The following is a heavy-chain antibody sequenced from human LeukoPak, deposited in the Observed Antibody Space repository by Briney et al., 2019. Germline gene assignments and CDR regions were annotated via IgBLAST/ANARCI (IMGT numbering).Heavy chain of an antibody. CDR2: ISYDGSNK. V-gene: IGHV3-30-3*01. Sequence: GGSLRLSCAASGFTFSSYAMPWVRQAPGKGLEWVAVISYDGSNKYYADSVKGRFTISRDNSKNTLYLQMNSLRAEDTAVYYCARGYYYDSSGYPDYWGQGTLVTVSS. D-gene: IGHD3-22*01. CDR3: ARGYYYDSSGYPDY. CDR1: GFTFSSYA. J-gene: IGHJ4*02.